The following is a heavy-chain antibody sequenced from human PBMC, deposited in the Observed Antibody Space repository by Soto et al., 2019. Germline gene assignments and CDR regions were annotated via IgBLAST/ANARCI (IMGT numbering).Heavy chain of an antibody. CDR3: ARRYCSGNNCYFDY. CDR2: IWYDGSNK. J-gene: IGHJ4*02. D-gene: IGHD2-15*01. CDR1: GFTFSSYG. V-gene: IGHV3-33*01. Sequence: GGALRLSCAASGFTFSSYGMHWVRQAPGKVLEWAAVIWYDGSNKYYADSVKGRFTISRDNAKNSLYLQMNSLGVEDTAVYYCARRYCSGNNCYFDYWGQGTLVTVSS.